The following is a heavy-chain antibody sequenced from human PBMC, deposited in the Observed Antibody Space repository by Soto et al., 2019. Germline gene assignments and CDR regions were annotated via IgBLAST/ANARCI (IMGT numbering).Heavy chain of an antibody. D-gene: IGHD2-21*02. Sequence: GGSLRLSCAASGFTFSSYAMSWVRQAPGKGLEWVSAISGSGGSTYYADSVKGRFTISRDNSKNTLYLQMNSLRAEDTAVYYCAKSIVVVTAIPEASLNYGMDVWGQGTTVTVSS. V-gene: IGHV3-23*01. J-gene: IGHJ6*02. CDR2: ISGSGGST. CDR3: AKSIVVVTAIPEASLNYGMDV. CDR1: GFTFSSYA.